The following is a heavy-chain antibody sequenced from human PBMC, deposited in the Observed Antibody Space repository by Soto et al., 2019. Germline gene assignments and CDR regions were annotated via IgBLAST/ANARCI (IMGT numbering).Heavy chain of an antibody. CDR2: IYHSGST. Sequence: PSETLSLTCAVSGGSISSSNWWSWVRQPPGKGLECIGEIYHSGSTNYNPSLKSRVTISVDKSKNQFSLKLSSVTAADTAVYYCARAEDSSGYYHNWFDPWGQGTLVTVSS. CDR1: GGSISSSNW. V-gene: IGHV4-4*02. D-gene: IGHD3-22*01. CDR3: ARAEDSSGYYHNWFDP. J-gene: IGHJ5*02.